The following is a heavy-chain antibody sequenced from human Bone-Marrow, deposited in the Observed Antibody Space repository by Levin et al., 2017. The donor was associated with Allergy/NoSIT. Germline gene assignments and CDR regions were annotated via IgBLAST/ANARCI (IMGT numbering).Heavy chain of an antibody. CDR2: SRNKANSFTT. D-gene: IGHD2-15*01. CDR3: VRGYHGFDS. V-gene: IGHV3-72*01. J-gene: IGHJ4*02. CDR1: GFTFSDHY. Sequence: LSLPCAASGFTFSDHYMDWVRQAPGKGLEWVARSRNKANSFTTVYAPSVQGRFTISRDIAQNSLYLQMESLRTDDTAMYHCVRGYHGFDSWGQGTLVTVSS.